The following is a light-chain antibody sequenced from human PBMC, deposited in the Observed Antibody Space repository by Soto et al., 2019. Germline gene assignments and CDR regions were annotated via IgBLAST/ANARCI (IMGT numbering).Light chain of an antibody. CDR2: KAS. Sequence: DIQMTQSPSTLSASVGDTVTITCRASQSISSWLAWYQQKPGKAPKLLISKASNLESGVPSRFGGSGSGTEFTLTINSLQPDDFATYYGQHYNTYSWTFGQGTKVDIK. CDR1: QSISSW. J-gene: IGKJ1*01. V-gene: IGKV1-5*03. CDR3: QHYNTYSWT.